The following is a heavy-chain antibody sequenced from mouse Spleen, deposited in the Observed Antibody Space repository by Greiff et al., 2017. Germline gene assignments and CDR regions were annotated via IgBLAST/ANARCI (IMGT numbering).Heavy chain of an antibody. J-gene: IGHJ3*01. Sequence: QVQLKQSGAELVKPGASVKLSCKASGYTFTSYYMYWVKQRPGQGLEWIGEINPSNGGTNFNEKFKSKATLTVDKSSSTAYMQLSSLTSEDSAVYYCTRGGLRAWFAYWGQGTLVTVSA. CDR2: INPSNGGT. CDR1: GYTFTSYY. D-gene: IGHD2-4*01. V-gene: IGHV1S81*02. CDR3: TRGGLRAWFAY.